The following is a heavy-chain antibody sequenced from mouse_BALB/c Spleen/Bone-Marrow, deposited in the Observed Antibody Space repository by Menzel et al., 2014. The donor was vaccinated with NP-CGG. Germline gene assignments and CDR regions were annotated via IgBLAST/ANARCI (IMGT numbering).Heavy chain of an antibody. CDR1: GYTFTSYN. V-gene: IGHV1-12*01. CDR3: ARSEYGNYPWFAY. J-gene: IGHJ3*01. D-gene: IGHD2-1*01. Sequence: QVQLKHSGAELVKPGASVKMSCKASGYTFTSYNMHWLKQTPGQGLEWIGAFYPGNGDTSYNQKFKGKATLTADKSSSTVYMQLSSLTFEDSAVYYCARSEYGNYPWFAYWGQGTLVTVSA. CDR2: FYPGNGDT.